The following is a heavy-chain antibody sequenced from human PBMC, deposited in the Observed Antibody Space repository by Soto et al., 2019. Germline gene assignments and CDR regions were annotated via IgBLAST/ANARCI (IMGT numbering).Heavy chain of an antibody. CDR2: INAGNGNT. D-gene: IGHD3-3*01. CDR1: GYTFTSYA. Sequence: ASVKVSCKASGYTFTSYAMHWVRQAPGQRLEWMGWINAGNGNTKYSQKFQGRVTITRDTSASTAYMELSSLRSEDTAVYYCARSTRFLEWLSGFDYWGQGTLVNVSS. J-gene: IGHJ4*02. V-gene: IGHV1-3*01. CDR3: ARSTRFLEWLSGFDY.